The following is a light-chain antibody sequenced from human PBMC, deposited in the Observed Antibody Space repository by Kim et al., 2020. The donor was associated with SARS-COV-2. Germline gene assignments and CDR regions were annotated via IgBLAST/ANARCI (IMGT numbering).Light chain of an antibody. Sequence: SVGDRVTITCRASQSISSWLAWYRQKPGKGPELLIYAASSLQSGVPSRFSGSGSGTDFTLTISDLQSEDFATYYCQQTNSFYALTFGGGTKVDIK. CDR2: AAS. CDR3: QQTNSFYALT. CDR1: QSISSW. V-gene: IGKV1-12*01. J-gene: IGKJ4*01.